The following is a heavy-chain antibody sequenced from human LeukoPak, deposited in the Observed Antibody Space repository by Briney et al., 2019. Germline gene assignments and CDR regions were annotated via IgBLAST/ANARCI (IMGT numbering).Heavy chain of an antibody. J-gene: IGHJ4*02. V-gene: IGHV1-46*01. CDR2: IDPSSGNT. Sequence: GASVKVSCKASGYTFTGHYMHWVRQAPGQGPEWMGAIDPSSGNTQFAPKFEGRVTVTTDTSTSTVYMEMSSLRSDDTAMYYCATYPGPTIQGSFDYWGQGTLVTVSS. CDR1: GYTFTGHY. D-gene: IGHD5-18*01. CDR3: ATYPGPTIQGSFDY.